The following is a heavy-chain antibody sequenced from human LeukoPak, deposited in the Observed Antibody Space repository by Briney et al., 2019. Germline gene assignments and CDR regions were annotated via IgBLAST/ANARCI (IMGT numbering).Heavy chain of an antibody. D-gene: IGHD5-12*01. V-gene: IGHV1-8*03. J-gene: IGHJ4*02. Sequence: VKVSCKASGYTFTSYDINWVRQATGQGLEWMGWMNPNSGSIGYAQKFQGRVTITRNTSVSTAYMELSGLRSEDTAVYYCARGRSTGYPYYFEYWGQGTLVTVSS. CDR3: ARGRSTGYPYYFEY. CDR2: MNPNSGSI. CDR1: GYTFTSYD.